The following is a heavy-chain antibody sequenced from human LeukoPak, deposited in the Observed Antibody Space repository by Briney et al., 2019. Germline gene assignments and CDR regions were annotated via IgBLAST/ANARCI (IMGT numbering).Heavy chain of an antibody. J-gene: IGHJ4*02. CDR2: IYRGGST. Sequence: GGSLRLSCAASGFTVSSNYMSWVRQAPGKGLEWVSVIYRGGSTYYVDSVKGRFTISRDNSKNTLYLQMNSLRVEDTAVYYCAKGHTDYGTGFDLWGQGTLVIVSS. CDR3: AKGHTDYGTGFDL. CDR1: GFTVSSNY. V-gene: IGHV3-53*01. D-gene: IGHD4-17*01.